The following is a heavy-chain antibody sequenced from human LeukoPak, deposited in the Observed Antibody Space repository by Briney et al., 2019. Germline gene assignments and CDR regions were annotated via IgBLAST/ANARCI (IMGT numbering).Heavy chain of an antibody. CDR3: ARDYSGYADPIDY. J-gene: IGHJ4*02. D-gene: IGHD5-12*01. V-gene: IGHV1-2*02. CDR2: INPNSGGT. CDR1: GYTFTGYY. Sequence: ASVKVSCKASGYTFTGYYMHWVRQAPGQGLEWMGWINPNSGGTNYAQKFQGRVTMTRDTSISTAYMELSRLRSDDTAVYYRARDYSGYADPIDYWGQGTLVTVSS.